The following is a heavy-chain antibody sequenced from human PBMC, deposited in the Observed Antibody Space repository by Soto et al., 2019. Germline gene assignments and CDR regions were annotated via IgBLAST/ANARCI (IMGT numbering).Heavy chain of an antibody. CDR1: GGTFSSYA. J-gene: IGHJ6*02. Sequence: SVKVSCKASGGTFSSYAISWVRQAPGQGLEWMGGIIPIFGTANYAQKFQGRVTITADKSTSTAYMELSSLRSEDTAVYYCARDPHNIAVAGTYYYYYGMDVWGQGTTVTAP. CDR3: ARDPHNIAVAGTYYYYYGMDV. D-gene: IGHD6-19*01. V-gene: IGHV1-69*06. CDR2: IIPIFGTA.